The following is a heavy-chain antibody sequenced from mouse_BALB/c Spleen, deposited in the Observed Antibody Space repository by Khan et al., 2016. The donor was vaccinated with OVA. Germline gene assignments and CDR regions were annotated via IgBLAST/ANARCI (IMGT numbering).Heavy chain of an antibody. J-gene: IGHJ4*01. Sequence: VQLKESGPDLVKPSQSLALTCTVTGYSITSGYSWHWIRQFPGNKLEWMGYIYYRGSINYNPSLKSRISSTRDTSKNHVFLQLISVTTEDTATDYCARDGNYMDYWGQGTSVTVSS. CDR3: ARDGNYMDY. CDR1: GYSITSGYS. D-gene: IGHD2-1*01. CDR2: IYYRGSI. V-gene: IGHV3-1*02.